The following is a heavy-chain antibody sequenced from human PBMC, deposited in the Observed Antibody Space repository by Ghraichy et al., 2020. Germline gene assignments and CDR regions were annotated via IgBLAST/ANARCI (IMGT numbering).Heavy chain of an antibody. V-gene: IGHV4-59*01. Sequence: ESLNISCTVSGGSISSYYWSWIRQPPGKGLEWIGYIYYSGSTNYNPSLKSRVTISVDTSKNQFSLKLSSVTAADTAVYYCARAAGTTVTTKVGWFDPWGQGTLVTVSS. J-gene: IGHJ5*02. D-gene: IGHD4-11*01. CDR3: ARAAGTTVTTKVGWFDP. CDR1: GGSISSYY. CDR2: IYYSGST.